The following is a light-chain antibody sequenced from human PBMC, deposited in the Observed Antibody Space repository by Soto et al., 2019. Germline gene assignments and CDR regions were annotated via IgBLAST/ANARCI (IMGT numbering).Light chain of an antibody. CDR1: QSVTNN. Sequence: EVVLTQSPDTLSMSPGERVTLSCTASQSVTNNLAWYQQKPGQAPRLAIYGASTRATGCPARFSGSGSGTEFTLSISSLQSGDFAIYYCQQYNNWPWTFGQGTTVEIK. J-gene: IGKJ1*01. V-gene: IGKV3-15*01. CDR2: GAS. CDR3: QQYNNWPWT.